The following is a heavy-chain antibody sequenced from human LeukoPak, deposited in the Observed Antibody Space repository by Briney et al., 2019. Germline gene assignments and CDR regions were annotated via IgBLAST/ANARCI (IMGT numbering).Heavy chain of an antibody. V-gene: IGHV4-39*01. Sequence: SETLSLTCTVSGGSISSSSYYWSWIRQPPGKGLEWIGSIYYSGSTYYNPSLKSRVTISVDTSKNQFSLKLSSVTAADTAVYYCARLSGYSYGFDYWGQGTLVTVSS. CDR2: IYYSGST. CDR1: GGSISSSSYY. CDR3: ARLSGYSYGFDY. J-gene: IGHJ4*02. D-gene: IGHD5-18*01.